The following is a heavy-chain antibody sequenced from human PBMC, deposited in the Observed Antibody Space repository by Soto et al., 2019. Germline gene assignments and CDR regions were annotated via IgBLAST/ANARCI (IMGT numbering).Heavy chain of an antibody. CDR1: GGSISSSSYY. Sequence: SETLSLTCTVSGGSISSSSYYWGWIRQPPGKGLEWIGSIYYSGSTYYNPSLKSRVTISVDTSKNQFSLKLSSVTAADTAVYYCASGEAWIQLQKYYSWLDPWDQGTLVTVSS. CDR2: IYYSGST. D-gene: IGHD5-18*01. V-gene: IGHV4-39*01. CDR3: ASGEAWIQLQKYYSWLDP. J-gene: IGHJ5*02.